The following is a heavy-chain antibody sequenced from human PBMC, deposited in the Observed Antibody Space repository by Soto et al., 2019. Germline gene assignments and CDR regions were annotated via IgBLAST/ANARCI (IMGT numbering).Heavy chain of an antibody. CDR3: AKDRGGRVDTENLDV. D-gene: IGHD5-18*01. CDR2: IGGSAPTT. V-gene: IGHV3-23*01. CDR1: GYIFNYYA. Sequence: EVQLLESGGGLVQPGGSLRISCEASGYIFNYYAMSWVRQAPGRGLEWVAGIGGSAPTTHYAESVRGRFTISRDNSKNTLYLKMSSLSAEDTAEHYCAKDRGGRVDTENLDVWGQRTTVTVS. J-gene: IGHJ6*02.